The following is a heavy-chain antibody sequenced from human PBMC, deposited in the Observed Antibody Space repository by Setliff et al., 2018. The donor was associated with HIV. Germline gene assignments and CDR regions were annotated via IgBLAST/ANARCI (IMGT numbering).Heavy chain of an antibody. D-gene: IGHD6-13*01. Sequence: SVKVSCKASGYTFSSYAISWVRQAPGQGLEWMGGIIPILGIANYAQKFQGRVTITADESTSTAYMELSSLRSEDTAVYYCARDKGGFSSSWSFDYWGQGTLVTVTS. CDR2: IIPILGIA. CDR1: GYTFSSYA. CDR3: ARDKGGFSSSWSFDY. J-gene: IGHJ4*02. V-gene: IGHV1-69*10.